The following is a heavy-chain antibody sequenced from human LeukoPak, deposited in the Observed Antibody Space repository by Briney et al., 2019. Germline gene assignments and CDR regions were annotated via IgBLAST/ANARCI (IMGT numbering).Heavy chain of an antibody. V-gene: IGHV3-30*02. CDR3: AKDRMWGGQCNNYCDY. D-gene: IGHD3-10*01. J-gene: IGHJ4*02. CDR1: GFTFSSYD. Sequence: GGSLRLSCAASGFTFSSYDMHWVRQAPGKGLEWVAFLRYDGGNKYYAESVKGRFTISRDNSKNTLYLQMNSLRAEDTAVYYCAKDRMWGGQCNNYCDYWGQGTLVTVSS. CDR2: LRYDGGNK.